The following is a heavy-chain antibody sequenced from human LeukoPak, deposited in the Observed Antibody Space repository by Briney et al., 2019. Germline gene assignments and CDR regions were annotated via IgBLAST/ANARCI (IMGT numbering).Heavy chain of an antibody. Sequence: SETLSLTCTVSGGSISSYYWSWIRQPPGKGLEWIGYIYYSGSTNYNPSLKSRVTKSVDTSKNQFSLKLSSVTAADTAVYYCATTAADIDYWGQGTLVTVSS. D-gene: IGHD6-13*01. CDR2: IYYSGST. CDR3: ATTAADIDY. CDR1: GGSISSYY. V-gene: IGHV4-59*01. J-gene: IGHJ4*02.